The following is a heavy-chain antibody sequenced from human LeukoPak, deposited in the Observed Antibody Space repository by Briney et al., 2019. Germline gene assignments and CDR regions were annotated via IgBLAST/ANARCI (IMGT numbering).Heavy chain of an antibody. CDR2: IHHSEST. J-gene: IGHJ4*02. D-gene: IGHD3-10*01. CDR1: GGPISSSNW. V-gene: IGHV4-4*02. Sequence: SETLSLTCVVSGGPISSSNWWSWVRQPPGKGLEWIGEIHHSESTNYNPSLKSRVTISVDKSKNQFSLKLSSVTAADTAVYYCARDKGMIRGVIDYWGQGTLVTVSS. CDR3: ARDKGMIRGVIDY.